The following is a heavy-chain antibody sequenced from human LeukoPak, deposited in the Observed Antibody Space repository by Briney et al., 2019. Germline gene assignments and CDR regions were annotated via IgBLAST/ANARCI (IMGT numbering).Heavy chain of an antibody. CDR3: AKDIDSSLCAEYLQH. V-gene: IGHV3-43*02. CDR1: GFTFDVYA. CDR2: ISGDGGRT. D-gene: IGHD3-22*01. J-gene: IGHJ1*01. Sequence: GGSLRLSCAASGFTFDVYAMHWVRQAPGESLGWVSLISGDGGRTYSANAVKGRLTISRDNSKNSLYLQMNSLRTEDTALYYWAKDIDSSLCAEYLQHWGQGTLLTVSS.